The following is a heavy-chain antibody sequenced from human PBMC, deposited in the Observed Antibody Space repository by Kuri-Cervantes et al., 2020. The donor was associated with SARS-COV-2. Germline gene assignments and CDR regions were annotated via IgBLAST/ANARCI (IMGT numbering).Heavy chain of an antibody. D-gene: IGHD5-12*01. CDR2: ISGSGGST. CDR3: AKDTFNSGYAQWDYFDY. V-gene: IGHV3-23*01. Sequence: GESLKISCAASGFTFSSYAMHWVRQAPGKGLEWVSAISGSGGSTYYADSVKGRFTISRDNSKNTLYLQMNSLRAEDTAVYYCAKDTFNSGYAQWDYFDYWGQGTLVTVSS. J-gene: IGHJ4*02. CDR1: GFTFSSYA.